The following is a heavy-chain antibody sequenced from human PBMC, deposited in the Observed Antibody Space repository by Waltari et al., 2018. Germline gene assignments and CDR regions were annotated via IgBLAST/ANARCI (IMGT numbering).Heavy chain of an antibody. CDR2: IFPDDSDT. D-gene: IGHD3-10*01. CDR3: ARPSWSRALWYGDF. V-gene: IGHV5-51*01. Sequence: EVQLVQSGAEVKKPGESLRISCEGSGYPFAYYWIGWVRQTPDKGLEWMGIIFPDDSDTRYSPSFQGQVTISVDKSINTAYLQWNSLKASDTAVYFCARPSWSRALWYGDFWGQGTVVTVSS. J-gene: IGHJ4*02. CDR1: GYPFAYYW.